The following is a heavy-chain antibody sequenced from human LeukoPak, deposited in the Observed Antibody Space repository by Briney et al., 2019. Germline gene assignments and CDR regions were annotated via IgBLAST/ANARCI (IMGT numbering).Heavy chain of an antibody. CDR1: GFIFSSYA. Sequence: GGSLRLSCAASGFIFSSYAMSWVRQAPGKGLEWVSGISGSGGSTYYADSVKGRFTISRDNSKNTLYLQMNSLRAEDTAVYYCARHVPKTYYYDSSGFFFDYWGQGTLVTVSS. CDR2: ISGSGGST. J-gene: IGHJ4*02. D-gene: IGHD3-22*01. CDR3: ARHVPKTYYYDSSGFFFDY. V-gene: IGHV3-23*01.